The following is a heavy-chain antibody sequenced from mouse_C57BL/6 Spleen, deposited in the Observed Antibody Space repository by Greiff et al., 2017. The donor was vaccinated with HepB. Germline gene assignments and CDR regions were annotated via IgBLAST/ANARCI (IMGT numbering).Heavy chain of an antibody. CDR3: ARSYYSNSFSDYYAMDY. V-gene: IGHV1-55*01. Sequence: VQLQQPGAELVKPGASVKMSCKASGYTFTSYWITWVKQRPGQGLEWIGDIYPGSGSTNYNEKFKSKATLTVDTSSSTAYMQLSSLTSEDSAVYYCARSYYSNSFSDYYAMDYWGQGTSVTVSS. CDR2: IYPGSGST. J-gene: IGHJ4*01. D-gene: IGHD2-5*01. CDR1: GYTFTSYW.